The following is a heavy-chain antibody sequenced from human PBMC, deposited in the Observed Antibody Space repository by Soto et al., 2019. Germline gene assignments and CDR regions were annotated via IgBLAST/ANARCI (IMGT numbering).Heavy chain of an antibody. Sequence: QVQLVQSGAEVKKPGASVKVSCKASGYAFTDHYIHWVRQASGQGLEWMGLISPDGGSTRYSQKFQARITMTSDTSTSTVYMELSSLRSEDTAVYYCARAPRGGVIIVITSAQIDYWGQGTLVTVSS. CDR2: ISPDGGST. CDR1: GYAFTDHY. J-gene: IGHJ4*02. D-gene: IGHD3-3*01. CDR3: ARAPRGGVIIVITSAQIDY. V-gene: IGHV1-46*01.